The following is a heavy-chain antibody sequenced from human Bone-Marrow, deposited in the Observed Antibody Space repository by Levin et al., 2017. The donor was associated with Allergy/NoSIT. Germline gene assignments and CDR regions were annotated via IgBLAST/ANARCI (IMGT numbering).Heavy chain of an antibody. CDR2: IKSKTDGGTT. Sequence: PGGSLRLSCAASGFTFSNAWMNWVRQAPGKGLEWVGRIKSKTDGGTTDYAAPVKGRFTISRDDSKNTLYLQMNSLKTEDTAVYYCTTRSSSKSRFGELLSGNYYYGMDVWGQGTTVTVSS. CDR3: TTRSSSKSRFGELLSGNYYYGMDV. D-gene: IGHD3-10*01. CDR1: GFTFSNAW. V-gene: IGHV3-15*07. J-gene: IGHJ6*02.